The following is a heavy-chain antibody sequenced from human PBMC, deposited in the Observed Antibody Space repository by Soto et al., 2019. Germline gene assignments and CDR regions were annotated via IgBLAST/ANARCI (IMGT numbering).Heavy chain of an antibody. CDR3: VRRYYDSSGYYLANWFDP. J-gene: IGHJ5*02. Sequence: ASVKVSSKASGYTFTSYGISGVRQASGQGLEWMGWISAYNGNTNYAQKLQGRVTMTTDTSTSTAYMELRSLRSDDTAVYYCVRRYYDSSGYYLANWFDPWGQGTLVTVSS. D-gene: IGHD3-22*01. CDR1: GYTFTSYG. CDR2: ISAYNGNT. V-gene: IGHV1-18*01.